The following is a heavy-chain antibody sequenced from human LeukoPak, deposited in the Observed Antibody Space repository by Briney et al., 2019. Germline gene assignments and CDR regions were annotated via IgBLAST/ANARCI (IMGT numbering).Heavy chain of an antibody. CDR3: AASSTFGGIIVDNYFDP. V-gene: IGHV4-30-4*01. D-gene: IGHD3-16*02. CDR1: GVSITRADHY. J-gene: IGHJ5*02. CDR2: IYYSGTT. Sequence: SQTLSLTCTVSGVSITRADHYWSWIRQPPGKGLEWIGYIYYSGTTSYNPSLRSRVVLSADTSKNQISLKMTSLTTADTAVYYSAASSTFGGIIVDNYFDPWGRGTLVTVSS.